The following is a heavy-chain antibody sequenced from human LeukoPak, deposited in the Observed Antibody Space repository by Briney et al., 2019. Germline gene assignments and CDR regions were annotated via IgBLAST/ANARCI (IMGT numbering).Heavy chain of an antibody. Sequence: PGGSLRLSCAASGFTFSNYEMNWVPQAPGKGLEWLSYINRSGSTTYYADSVKGRFTISRDNAKNSLYLQMNSLRAEDTAVYYCARSEWWHDYWGQGTLVTVSS. CDR1: GFTFSNYE. CDR3: ARSEWWHDY. D-gene: IGHD2-8*01. CDR2: INRSGSTT. J-gene: IGHJ4*02. V-gene: IGHV3-48*03.